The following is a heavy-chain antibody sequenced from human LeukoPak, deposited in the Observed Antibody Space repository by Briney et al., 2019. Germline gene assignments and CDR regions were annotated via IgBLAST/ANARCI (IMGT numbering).Heavy chain of an antibody. V-gene: IGHV4-39*01. Sequence: SETLSLTCTDSGDSIRSNNYYWGWIRQPPGTGLEWIGSIYDTGSTFYNPSLKSRVIISVDTSKNQFSLKLSSVTAADTAVYYCQSRFLEWLLDYWGQGTLVTVSS. CDR2: IYDTGST. CDR1: GDSIRSNNYY. D-gene: IGHD3-3*01. CDR3: QSRFLEWLLDY. J-gene: IGHJ4*02.